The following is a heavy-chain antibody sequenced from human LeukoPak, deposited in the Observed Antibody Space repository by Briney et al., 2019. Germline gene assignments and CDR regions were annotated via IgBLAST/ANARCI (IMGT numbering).Heavy chain of an antibody. CDR3: ARGFETGSIDY. CDR2: IYYSGST. V-gene: IGHV4-59*01. CDR1: GGSISSYY. D-gene: IGHD3-9*01. J-gene: IGHJ4*02. Sequence: SETLSLTRTVSGGSISSYYWSWIRQPPGKGLEWIGYIYYSGSTNYNPSLKSRVTISVVTSKNQFSLKLSSVTAADTAVYYCARGFETGSIDYWGQGTLVTVSS.